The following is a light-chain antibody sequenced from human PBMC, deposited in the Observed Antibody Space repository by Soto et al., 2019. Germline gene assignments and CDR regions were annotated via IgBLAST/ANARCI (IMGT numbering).Light chain of an antibody. J-gene: IGKJ5*01. CDR2: AAS. CDR3: QQYYSYPPIT. V-gene: IGKV1-8*01. CDR1: QSVNVL. Sequence: TQSPATLAVSPGEGATISCKASQSVNVLLAWYQQKPGKAPKLLIYAASTLQSGVPSRFSGSGSGTDFTLTISCLQSEDFATYYCQQYYSYPPITFGQGTRLEIK.